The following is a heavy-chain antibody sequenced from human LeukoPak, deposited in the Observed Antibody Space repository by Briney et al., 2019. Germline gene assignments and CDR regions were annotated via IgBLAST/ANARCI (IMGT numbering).Heavy chain of an antibody. Sequence: PPETLSLTCAVYGGSFSGYYWSRIRQPPGKGLEWIGEINHSGSTNYNPSLKSRVTISVDTSKNQFSLELSSVTAADTAVYYCARATYYYYYMDVWGKGTTVTVSS. CDR3: ARATYYYYYMDV. CDR2: INHSGST. J-gene: IGHJ6*03. CDR1: GGSFSGYY. V-gene: IGHV4-34*01.